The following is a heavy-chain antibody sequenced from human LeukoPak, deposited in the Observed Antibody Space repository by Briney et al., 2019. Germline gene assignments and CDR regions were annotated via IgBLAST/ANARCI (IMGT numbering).Heavy chain of an antibody. Sequence: PGGSLRLSCAASGFTFSDYRMNWVRQAPGKGLEWISYISNDLSTIHYAASVKGRFTISRDNARNSLYLQMDSLRAEDTAVYYCARVRIFPWGLDYYYMDVWGKGTTVTVSS. D-gene: IGHD3-16*01. CDR1: GFTFSDYR. CDR2: ISNDLSTI. CDR3: ARVRIFPWGLDYYYMDV. J-gene: IGHJ6*03. V-gene: IGHV3-48*04.